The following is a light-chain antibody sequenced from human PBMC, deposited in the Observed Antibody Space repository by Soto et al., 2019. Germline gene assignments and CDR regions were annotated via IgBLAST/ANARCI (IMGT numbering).Light chain of an antibody. J-gene: IGLJ1*01. CDR2: EVT. V-gene: IGLV2-14*01. Sequence: QSALTRPASVSGSLGQSITMSCTGTSTDVGGYNFVSWYQQHPDKAPKLLIYEVTNRPSGVSNRFSGSKSGNTASLTISGLQAEDEADYYCSSYTSTGTPVFGTGTKVTVL. CDR3: SSYTSTGTPV. CDR1: STDVGGYNF.